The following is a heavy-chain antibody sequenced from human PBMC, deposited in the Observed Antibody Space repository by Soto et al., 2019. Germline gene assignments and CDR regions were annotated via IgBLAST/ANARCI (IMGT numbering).Heavy chain of an antibody. CDR3: ARDGGIAAAGTHSAFDI. V-gene: IGHV4-59*02. J-gene: IGHJ3*02. Sequence: TSETLSLTCTVSGGSVSSYYWSWIRQPPGKGLEWIGYIYYSGSTNYNPSLKSRVTISVDTSKNQFSLKLSSVTAADTAVYYCARDGGIAAAGTHSAFDIWGQGTMVTV. D-gene: IGHD6-13*01. CDR1: GGSVSSYY. CDR2: IYYSGST.